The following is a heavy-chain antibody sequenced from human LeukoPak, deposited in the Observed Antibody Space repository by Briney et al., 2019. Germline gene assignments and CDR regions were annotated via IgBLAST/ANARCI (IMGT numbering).Heavy chain of an antibody. CDR1: GFTFDDYG. J-gene: IGHJ4*02. Sequence: GGFLRLSCVASGFTFDDYGMSWVRQAPGKGLEWVSGISGGDTGYADSVRGRFGISRDNAKSSLYPQMNSLRAEDTALYYCARDRGSGRYPAGDYWGQGTLVTVSS. V-gene: IGHV3-20*04. D-gene: IGHD1-26*01. CDR3: ARDRGSGRYPAGDY. CDR2: ISGGDT.